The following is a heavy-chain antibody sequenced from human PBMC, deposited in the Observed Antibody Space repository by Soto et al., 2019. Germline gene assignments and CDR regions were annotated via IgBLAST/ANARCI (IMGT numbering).Heavy chain of an antibody. Sequence: SETLCLTCTVSGGSISTTGYYGGWIRQPPGKGLEWIGNIYYTGTTYYNPSLKSRVTISVDTSNNQFSLKLSAVTAADTAVYYCASLTYYYDTTGYYDSWGQGGLVT. CDR3: ASLTYYYDTTGYYDS. CDR2: IYYTGTT. D-gene: IGHD3-22*01. V-gene: IGHV4-39*01. CDR1: GGSISTTGYY. J-gene: IGHJ4*02.